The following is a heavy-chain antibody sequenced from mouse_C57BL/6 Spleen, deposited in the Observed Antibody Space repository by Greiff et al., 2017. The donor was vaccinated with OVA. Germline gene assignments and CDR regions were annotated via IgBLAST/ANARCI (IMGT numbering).Heavy chain of an antibody. V-gene: IGHV3-1*01. CDR1: GYSITSGYD. J-gene: IGHJ2*01. CDR2: ISYSGST. D-gene: IGHD4-1*01. CDR3: ARDGELGRGYFDY. Sequence: EVQLQQSGPGMVKPSQSLSLTCTVTGYSITSGYDWHWIRHFPGNKLEWMGYISYSGSTNYNPSLKSRISITHDTSKNHFFLKLNSVTTEDTATYYCARDGELGRGYFDYWGQGTTLTVSS.